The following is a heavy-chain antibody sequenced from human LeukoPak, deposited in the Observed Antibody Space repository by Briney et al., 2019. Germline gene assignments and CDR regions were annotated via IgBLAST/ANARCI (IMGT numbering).Heavy chain of an antibody. CDR2: ISTRSGTI. CDR3: ARDRGGYQFFDH. V-gene: IGHV3-48*01. Sequence: GGSLRLSCAASEFTFSNYSMNWVRQAPGKGLEWVSYISTRSGTIYYTDSVKGRFTISRDNAKNSLYLQMNSLRVEDTAVYYCARDRGGYQFFDHWGQGTLVTVSS. CDR1: EFTFSNYS. D-gene: IGHD5-12*01. J-gene: IGHJ4*02.